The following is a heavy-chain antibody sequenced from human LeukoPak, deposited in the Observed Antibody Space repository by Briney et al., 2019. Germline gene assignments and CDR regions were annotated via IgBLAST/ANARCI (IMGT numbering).Heavy chain of an antibody. J-gene: IGHJ6*03. CDR3: ARSVGGQLVHCYYYYMDV. V-gene: IGHV4-4*09. Sequence: PSETLSLTCTVSGGSISSYYWSWIRQPPGKGLEWIGYIYTSGSTNYNPSLKSRVTISVDTSKNQFSLKLSSVTAADTAVYYCARSVGGQLVHCYYYYMDVWGKGPWSPSP. CDR2: IYTSGST. D-gene: IGHD6-6*01. CDR1: GGSISSYY.